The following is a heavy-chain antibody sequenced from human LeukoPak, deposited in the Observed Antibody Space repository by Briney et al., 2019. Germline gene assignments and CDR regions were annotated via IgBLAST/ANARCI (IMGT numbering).Heavy chain of an antibody. Sequence: PSETLSLTCTVSGASISDYFWSWIRQSPEKGLEWIGYIYYKGDTNYNPSLTSRVTISMNTSKNQFSLKLKSVTSADTAVYYCARDRRYCTGGTCYLDPYFDYWGQGTLVTVSS. CDR3: ARDRRYCTGGTCYLDPYFDY. J-gene: IGHJ4*02. CDR1: GASISDYF. CDR2: IYYKGDT. V-gene: IGHV4-59*13. D-gene: IGHD2-8*02.